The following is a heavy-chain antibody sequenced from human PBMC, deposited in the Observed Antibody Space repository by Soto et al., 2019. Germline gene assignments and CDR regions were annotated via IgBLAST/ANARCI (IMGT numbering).Heavy chain of an antibody. V-gene: IGHV3-23*01. D-gene: IGHD6-19*01. CDR3: VKDATRTDGWYYFDY. CDR1: GFTFSVLA. Sequence: EVQLLQAGGGLVQPGGSLRLSCAASGFTFSVLAMGWVRQAPGKGLEWVSVIDYTGGTTYYTDSVKGRFIISGDNSKNRLYVQMNGLRVEDTAVYYCVKDATRTDGWYYFDYWGQGALVTVSS. J-gene: IGHJ4*02. CDR2: IDYTGGTT.